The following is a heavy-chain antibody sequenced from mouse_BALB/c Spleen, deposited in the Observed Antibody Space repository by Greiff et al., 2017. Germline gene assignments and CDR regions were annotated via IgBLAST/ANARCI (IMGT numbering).Heavy chain of an antibody. Sequence: EVHLVESGGGLVKPGGSLKLSCAASGFTFSSYAMSWVRQTPEKRLEWVASISSGGSTYYPDSVKGRFTISRDNARNILYLQMSSLRSEDTAMYYCARGSYYYGSRDYYAMDYWGQGTSVTVSS. D-gene: IGHD1-1*01. CDR3: ARGSYYYGSRDYYAMDY. CDR1: GFTFSSYA. V-gene: IGHV5-6-5*01. CDR2: ISSGGST. J-gene: IGHJ4*01.